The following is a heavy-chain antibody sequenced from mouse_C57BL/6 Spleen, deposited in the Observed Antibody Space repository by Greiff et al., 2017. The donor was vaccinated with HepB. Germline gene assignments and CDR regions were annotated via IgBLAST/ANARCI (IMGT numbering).Heavy chain of an antibody. CDR1: GYTFTSYG. J-gene: IGHJ4*01. D-gene: IGHD1-1*01. V-gene: IGHV1-81*01. CDR2: IYPRSGNT. Sequence: QVHVKQSGAELARPGASVKLSCKASGYTFTSYGISWVKQRTGQGLEWIGEIYPRSGNTYYNEKFKGKATLTADKSSSTAYMELRSLTSEDSAVYFCARGYYGREYAMDYWGQGTSVTVSS. CDR3: ARGYYGREYAMDY.